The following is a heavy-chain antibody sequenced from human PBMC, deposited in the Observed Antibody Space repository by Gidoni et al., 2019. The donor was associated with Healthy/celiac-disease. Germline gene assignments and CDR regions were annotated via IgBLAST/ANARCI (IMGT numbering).Heavy chain of an antibody. D-gene: IGHD4-17*01. J-gene: IGHJ4*02. CDR2: ISGSGGST. CDR3: ATSPVDYGDYGENY. Sequence: EVQMLESGGGLVQPGGSLRLSCAATGFTFSSYAMSWVRQAPGKGLAWVSAISGSGGSTYYGDSVKGRFTISRDNSKNTLYLQMNSLRAEDTTVYYCATSPVDYGDYGENYWGQGTLVTVSS. V-gene: IGHV3-23*01. CDR1: GFTFSSYA.